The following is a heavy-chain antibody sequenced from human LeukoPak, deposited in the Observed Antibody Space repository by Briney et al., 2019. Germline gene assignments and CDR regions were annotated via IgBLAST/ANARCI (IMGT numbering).Heavy chain of an antibody. D-gene: IGHD2-2*01. CDR2: IDSDGSTT. Sequence: GGSLRLSCAVSGFTLSSYWMHWVRQAPGKGLVWVSGIDSDGSTTDYADSVKGRFTISRDNANNTLYLQMNSLRAEDAGVYYCARGLTLLGYCSSTSCLIYYWGQGTLVTVSS. CDR3: ARGLTLLGYCSSTSCLIYY. J-gene: IGHJ4*02. V-gene: IGHV3-74*01. CDR1: GFTLSSYW.